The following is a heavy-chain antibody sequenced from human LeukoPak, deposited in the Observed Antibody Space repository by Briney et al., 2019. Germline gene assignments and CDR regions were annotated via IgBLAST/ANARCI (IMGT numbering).Heavy chain of an antibody. V-gene: IGHV4-34*01. J-gene: IGHJ4*02. CDR2: INHSGST. D-gene: IGHD3-16*02. CDR1: GGSISRYY. Sequence: SETLSLTCTVSGGSISRYYWSWIRQPPGKGLEWIGEINHSGSTNYNPSLKSRVTISVDTSKNQFSLKLSSVTAADTAVYYCARGVRYWGSYRYYFDYWGQGTLVTVSS. CDR3: ARGVRYWGSYRYYFDY.